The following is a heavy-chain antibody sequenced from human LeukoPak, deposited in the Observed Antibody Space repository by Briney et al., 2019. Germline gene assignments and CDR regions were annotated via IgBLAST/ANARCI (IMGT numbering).Heavy chain of an antibody. CDR2: IYLGGNT. D-gene: IGHD4-23*01. V-gene: IGHV4-4*09. J-gene: IGHJ3*02. CDR3: ARGYGGNDWDAFDI. CDR1: GGSISSYY. Sequence: PSETLSLTCTVSGGSISSYYWSWIRQPPGKGLEWIGYIYLGGNTYYNPSLKSRVTISLDRSKSQFSLKLSSVSAADTAVYYCARGYGGNDWDAFDIWGPGTMVTVSS.